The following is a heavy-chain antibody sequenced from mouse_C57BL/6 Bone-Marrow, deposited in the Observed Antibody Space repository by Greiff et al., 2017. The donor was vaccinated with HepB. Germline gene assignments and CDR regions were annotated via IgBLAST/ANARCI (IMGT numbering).Heavy chain of an antibody. Sequence: VQLKESGPELVKPGASVKISCKASGYSFTDYNMNWVKQSNGKSLEWIGVINPNYGTTSYNQKFKGKATLTVDQSSSTAYMQLSSLTTEDSAIYYCARNGSSYYYYAMDYWGQGTSVTVSS. J-gene: IGHJ4*01. V-gene: IGHV1-39*01. CDR1: GYSFTDYN. CDR3: ARNGSSYYYYAMDY. D-gene: IGHD1-1*01. CDR2: INPNYGTT.